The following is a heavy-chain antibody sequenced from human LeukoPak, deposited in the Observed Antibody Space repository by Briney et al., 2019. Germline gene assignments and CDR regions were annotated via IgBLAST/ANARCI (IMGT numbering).Heavy chain of an antibody. V-gene: IGHV1-2*02. CDR2: INPNSGGT. CDR1: GYTFTGYY. CDR3: ARDPIDYYDSSGYSKSDNWFDP. J-gene: IGHJ5*02. Sequence: ASVKVSCKASGYTFTGYYMHWVRQAPGQGLEWMGWINPNSGGTNYAQKFQGRVTMTRDTSISTAYMELSRLRSDDTAVYYCARDPIDYYDSSGYSKSDNWFDPWGQGTLVTVSS. D-gene: IGHD3-22*01.